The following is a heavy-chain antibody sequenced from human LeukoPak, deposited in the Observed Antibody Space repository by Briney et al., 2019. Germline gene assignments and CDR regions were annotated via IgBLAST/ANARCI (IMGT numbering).Heavy chain of an antibody. Sequence: PGRSLRLSCAASGFTFSSDSMNSVRQAPGKGLELVSSISSSSSYIYYEDSVKGRFIISRDNAKNSLYPQMNSLRAEDTAVYYCARDRTIAAAGGAFDIWGQGTMVTVSS. V-gene: IGHV3-21*01. CDR2: ISSSSSYI. D-gene: IGHD6-13*01. J-gene: IGHJ3*02. CDR1: GFTFSSDS. CDR3: ARDRTIAAAGGAFDI.